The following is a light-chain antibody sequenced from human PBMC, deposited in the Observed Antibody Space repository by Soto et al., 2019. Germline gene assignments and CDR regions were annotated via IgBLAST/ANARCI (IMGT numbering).Light chain of an antibody. V-gene: IGLV2-14*01. Sequence: QSVLTQPASVSGSPGQSITISCTGTSSDVGGSNYVSWYQHHPGKAPKLMIYEVTDRPSGVSNRFSASKSGNTASLTISGLQAEDEADYYCSSYTSSSTFWVFGGGTKLTVL. CDR1: SSDVGGSNY. J-gene: IGLJ3*02. CDR3: SSYTSSSTFWV. CDR2: EVT.